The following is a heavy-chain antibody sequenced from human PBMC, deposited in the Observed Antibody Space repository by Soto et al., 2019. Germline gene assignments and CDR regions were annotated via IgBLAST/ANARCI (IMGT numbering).Heavy chain of an antibody. CDR3: ARGGSRRLQLWFVFDY. V-gene: IGHV3-53*01. Sequence: GGSLRLSCAASGFTVISNYMSWVRQAPGKGLEWVSVIYSGGSTYYADSVKDRFTISRDNSKNTLYLQLNGLRAEDTAVYYCARGGSRRLQLWFVFDYWGQGTLVTVSS. CDR2: IYSGGST. CDR1: GFTVISNY. J-gene: IGHJ4*02. D-gene: IGHD5-18*01.